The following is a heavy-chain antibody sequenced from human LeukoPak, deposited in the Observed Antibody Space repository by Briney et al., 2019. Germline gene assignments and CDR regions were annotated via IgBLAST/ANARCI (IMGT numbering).Heavy chain of an antibody. CDR1: GFSLSTTRVA. D-gene: IGHD3-9*01. Sequence: SGPTLVKPTQTLTLTCTFSGFSLSTTRVAVGWIRQPPGKALEWLALIYWDDDKRYSPSLMSRLTITKDTSKNQVVLTMTNMDPVDTATYYCAHLGLSYDILSFDYWGQGTLVTVS. V-gene: IGHV2-5*02. J-gene: IGHJ4*02. CDR3: AHLGLSYDILSFDY. CDR2: IYWDDDK.